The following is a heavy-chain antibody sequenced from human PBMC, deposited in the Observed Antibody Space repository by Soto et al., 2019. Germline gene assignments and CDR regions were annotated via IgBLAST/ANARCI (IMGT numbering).Heavy chain of an antibody. CDR3: ARDTYYYGSGSYADAFDI. CDR1: GGSISSGDYY. V-gene: IGHV4-30-4*01. D-gene: IGHD3-10*01. CDR2: IYYSGST. J-gene: IGHJ3*02. Sequence: SETLSLTCTVSGGSISSGDYYWSWIRQPPGKGLEWIGYIYYSGSTYYNPSLKSRVTISVDTSKNQFSLKLSSVTAADTAVYYCARDTYYYGSGSYADAFDIWGQGTMVTVSS.